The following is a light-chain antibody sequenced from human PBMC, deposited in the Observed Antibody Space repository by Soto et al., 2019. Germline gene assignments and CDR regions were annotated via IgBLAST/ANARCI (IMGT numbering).Light chain of an antibody. J-gene: IGKJ1*01. Sequence: IQLTQSPSSLSASVGARVTITCRASQGISSYFAWYQQKPGTAPKLLIYAASTLQIGVPSRFSGSGSGTDFTPTIRSLLPDDFAPYYCQQLYSYPRTFGQGTKVEIK. CDR2: AAS. V-gene: IGKV1-9*01. CDR1: QGISSY. CDR3: QQLYSYPRT.